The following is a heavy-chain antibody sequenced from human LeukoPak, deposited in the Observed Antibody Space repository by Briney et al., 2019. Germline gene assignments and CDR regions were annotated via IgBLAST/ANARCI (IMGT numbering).Heavy chain of an antibody. CDR3: ARDFRDYFFYY. Sequence: ASVKVSCKASGYTFTGYYIHWVRQAPGQGLEWMGWINPNSGSTNYAQKFRGRVTMTRDTSISTAYMELSRLTSDDTAVYYGARDFRDYFFYYWGQGTLVTVSS. V-gene: IGHV1-2*02. J-gene: IGHJ4*02. CDR1: GYTFTGYY. CDR2: INPNSGST.